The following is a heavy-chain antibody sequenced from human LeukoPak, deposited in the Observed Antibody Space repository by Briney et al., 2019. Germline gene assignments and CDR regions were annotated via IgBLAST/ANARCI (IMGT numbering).Heavy chain of an antibody. J-gene: IGHJ4*02. Sequence: PSETLSLTCTVSGGSVNNNYWSWIRQSPGKGLEWIGYIYYSGSTYYNPSLKSRVTISVDTSKNQFSLKLSSVTAADTAVYYCARSGTDTAMVKGPYYFDYWGQGTLVTVSS. CDR1: GGSVNNNY. CDR3: ARSGTDTAMVKGPYYFDY. V-gene: IGHV4-59*04. D-gene: IGHD5-18*01. CDR2: IYYSGST.